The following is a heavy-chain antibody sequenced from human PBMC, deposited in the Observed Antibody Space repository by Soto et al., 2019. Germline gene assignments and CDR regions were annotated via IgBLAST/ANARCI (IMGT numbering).Heavy chain of an antibody. V-gene: IGHV1-3*01. CDR2: INADNGNT. CDR3: ARDVFSSAWPYYMDV. CDR1: GYTFTSYA. J-gene: IGHJ6*03. Sequence: QVQLVQSGAEVKKPGASVNVSCKTSGYTFTSYAINWVRQAPGQRLEWMGWINADNGNTKYSQKFRGRVTITRDTSASTAYMELSSLRSEDTAIYYCARDVFSSAWPYYMDVWGKGTTVTVSS. D-gene: IGHD6-19*01.